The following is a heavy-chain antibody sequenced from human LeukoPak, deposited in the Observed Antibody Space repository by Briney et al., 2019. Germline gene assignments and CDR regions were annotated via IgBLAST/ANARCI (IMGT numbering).Heavy chain of an antibody. CDR3: ARESRDGSRDYFDY. CDR2: IIPIFGTA. Sequence: GASVKVSCKASRGTFSSYAISWVRQAPGQGLEWMGGIIPIFGTANYAQKFQGRVMITTDESTSTAYMELSSLRSEDTAVYYCARESRDGSRDYFDYWGQGTLVTVSS. J-gene: IGHJ4*02. D-gene: IGHD5-24*01. V-gene: IGHV1-69*05. CDR1: RGTFSSYA.